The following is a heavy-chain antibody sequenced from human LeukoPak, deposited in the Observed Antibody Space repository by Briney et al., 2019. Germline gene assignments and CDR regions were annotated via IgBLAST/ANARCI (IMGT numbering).Heavy chain of an antibody. CDR2: INAGNGNT. D-gene: IGHD2-2*03. V-gene: IGHV1-3*01. Sequence: ASVKVSCKASGYTFTSYAMHWVRQAPGQRLEWTGWINAGNGNTKYSQKFQGRVTITRDTSASTAYMELSSLRSEDTAVYYCAREFGYCSSTSCGDFDYWGQGTLVTVSS. CDR1: GYTFTSYA. CDR3: AREFGYCSSTSCGDFDY. J-gene: IGHJ4*02.